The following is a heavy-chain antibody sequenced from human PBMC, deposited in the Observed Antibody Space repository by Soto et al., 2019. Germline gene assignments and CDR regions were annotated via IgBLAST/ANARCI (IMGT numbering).Heavy chain of an antibody. CDR1: GGSISSYY. D-gene: IGHD4-17*01. J-gene: IGHJ4*02. Sequence: PSETLSLTCTVSGGSISSYYWSWIRQPPGKGLEWIGYIYYSGSTNHNPSLKSRVTISVDTSKNQFSLKLSSVTAADTAVYYCARDGLDGDYLFDYWGQGTLVTGSS. V-gene: IGHV4-59*01. CDR2: IYYSGST. CDR3: ARDGLDGDYLFDY.